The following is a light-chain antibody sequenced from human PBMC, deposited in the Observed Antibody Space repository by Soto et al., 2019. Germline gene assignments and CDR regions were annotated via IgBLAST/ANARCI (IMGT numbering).Light chain of an antibody. V-gene: IGKV3-11*01. CDR2: DAS. CDR1: QSVSSY. J-gene: IGKJ3*01. CDR3: QQRSNWRGFT. Sequence: EIVLTQSPATLSLSPGERDTLSCRASQSVSSYLAWYQQKPGQAPRLLIYDASNRATGIPARFSGSGSGTDFTLPISSLEPEDFAVYYCQQRSNWRGFTFGPGTKVDIK.